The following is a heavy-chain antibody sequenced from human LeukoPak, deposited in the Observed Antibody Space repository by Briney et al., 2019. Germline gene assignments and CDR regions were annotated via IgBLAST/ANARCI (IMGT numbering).Heavy chain of an antibody. Sequence: GGSLRLSCAASGFSFDDYVMHWVRQSPGKGLEWVSLISGDGGSTYYADSVRGRFTISRDNSKNSLYLQMSSLRTEDTALYYCAKDIMGSRDNWLDPWGQGTLVTVSS. V-gene: IGHV3-43*02. CDR3: AKDIMGSRDNWLDP. D-gene: IGHD2-8*01. J-gene: IGHJ5*02. CDR1: GFSFDDYV. CDR2: ISGDGGST.